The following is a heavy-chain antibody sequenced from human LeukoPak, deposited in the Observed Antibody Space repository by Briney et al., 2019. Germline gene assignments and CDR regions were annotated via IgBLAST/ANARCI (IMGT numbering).Heavy chain of an antibody. J-gene: IGHJ4*02. CDR1: SGPISSRGHY. Sequence: SETLSLTCTISSGPISSRGHYWGWLRQPPGKGREWIGNIYHEGTSHYSPSLKSRVTISVDPSKRQVSLKLASVTAADTAIYSCARAGGWWAFDSWGQGTLVSVSS. CDR3: ARAGGWWAFDS. D-gene: IGHD2-8*02. CDR2: IYHEGTS. V-gene: IGHV4-39*07.